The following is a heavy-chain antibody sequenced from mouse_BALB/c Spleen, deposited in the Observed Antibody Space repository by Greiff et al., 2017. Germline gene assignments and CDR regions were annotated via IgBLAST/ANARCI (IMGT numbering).Heavy chain of an antibody. V-gene: IGHV2-9*02. CDR3: DRDYYGSSYVGWFAY. J-gene: IGHJ3*01. CDR2: IWAGGST. CDR1: GFSLTSYG. D-gene: IGHD1-1*01. Sequence: VQLVESGPGLVAPSQGLSITCTVSGFSLTSYGVHWVRQPPGKGLEWLGVIWAGGSTNYNSALMSRLSISKDNYKRQVFLKMNSLQTDDTAMYYWDRDYYGSSYVGWFAYWGQGTLVTVSA.